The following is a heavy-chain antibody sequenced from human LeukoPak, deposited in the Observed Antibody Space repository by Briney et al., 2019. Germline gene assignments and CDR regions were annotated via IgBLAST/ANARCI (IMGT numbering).Heavy chain of an antibody. J-gene: IGHJ4*02. Sequence: GGSLRLSCAASGFTFSSYSMNWVRQAPGKGLEWVSSISSSSSYIYYADSVKGRFTISRDNVKNSLYLQMNSLRAEDTAVYYCARDLDSSGWYDYWGQGTLVTVSS. CDR3: ARDLDSSGWYDY. V-gene: IGHV3-21*01. CDR1: GFTFSSYS. CDR2: ISSSSSYI. D-gene: IGHD6-19*01.